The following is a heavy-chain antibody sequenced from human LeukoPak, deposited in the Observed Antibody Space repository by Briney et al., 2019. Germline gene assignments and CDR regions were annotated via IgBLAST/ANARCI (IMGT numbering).Heavy chain of an antibody. J-gene: IGHJ6*02. V-gene: IGHV6-1*01. Sequence: SQTLSLTCAISGDSVSSNSAAWNWIRQSPSRGLEWLGGTYHRSKWYNDYAVSVKSRITINPDTSKNQFSLQLNSVTPEDTAVYYCARAAASVSRWPVTYYGMDVWGQGTTVTVSS. CDR1: GDSVSSNSAA. CDR3: ARAAASVSRWPVTYYGMDV. CDR2: TYHRSKWYN. D-gene: IGHD2-2*01.